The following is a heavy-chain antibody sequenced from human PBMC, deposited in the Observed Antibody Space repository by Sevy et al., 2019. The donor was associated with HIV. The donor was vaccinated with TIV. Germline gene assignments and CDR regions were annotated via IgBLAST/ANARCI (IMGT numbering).Heavy chain of an antibody. CDR1: GFTFSSYW. CDR2: MKQDGGEK. D-gene: IGHD5-18*01. Sequence: GGSLRLSCAASGFTFSSYWMSWVRQAPGKGLEWVATMKQDGGEKYYVDSVKGRFTISRDNAKHSLYLQMTRLRAEDTAVYYCVREGLGGFSYSLDCWGQGTLVTVSS. V-gene: IGHV3-7*01. J-gene: IGHJ4*02. CDR3: VREGLGGFSYSLDC.